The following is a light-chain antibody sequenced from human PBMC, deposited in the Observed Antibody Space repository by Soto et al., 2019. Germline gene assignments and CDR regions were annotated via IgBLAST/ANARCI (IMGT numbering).Light chain of an antibody. V-gene: IGKV3-11*01. CDR1: QSVSSY. CDR3: QQRSNWPWT. Sequence: ENVLTQSPGTLSLSPGEGATLSCRASQSVSSYLAWYQQKPGQAPRLLIYDASNRATGIPARFSGSGSGTDFTLTISSLEPEDFAVYYCQQRSNWPWTFGQGTKVDIK. CDR2: DAS. J-gene: IGKJ1*01.